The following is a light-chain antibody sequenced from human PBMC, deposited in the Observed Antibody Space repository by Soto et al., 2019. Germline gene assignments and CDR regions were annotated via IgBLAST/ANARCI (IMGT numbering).Light chain of an antibody. CDR1: SSDIGNNF. V-gene: IGLV1-51*01. CDR3: GAWDSSLSAQYV. J-gene: IGLJ1*01. CDR2: GND. Sequence: QSVLTQPPSVSAAAGQRVTISCSGSSSDIGNNFVSWYQQFPGTAPRVLIYGNDKRPSGIPDRFSAFTSATSATLVITGLHTVDEAEYYCGAWDSSLSAQYVFGTGTKLTVL.